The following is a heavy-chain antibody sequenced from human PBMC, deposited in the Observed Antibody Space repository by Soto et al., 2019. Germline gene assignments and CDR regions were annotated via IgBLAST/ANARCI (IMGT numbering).Heavy chain of an antibody. D-gene: IGHD1-26*01. CDR1: GFTFSSYG. CDR3: AKDLGANSGHLIDY. Sequence: GGSLRLSCAASGFTFSSYGMHWVRQAPGKGLEWVAVISYDGSNKYYADSVKGRFTISRDNSKNTLYLQMNSLRAEDTAVYYCAKDLGANSGHLIDYWGQGTLVTVSS. CDR2: ISYDGSNK. J-gene: IGHJ4*02. V-gene: IGHV3-30*18.